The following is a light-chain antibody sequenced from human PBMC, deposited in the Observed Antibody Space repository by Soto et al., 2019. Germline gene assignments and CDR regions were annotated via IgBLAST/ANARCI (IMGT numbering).Light chain of an antibody. J-gene: IGLJ2*01. V-gene: IGLV4-69*02. CDR2: LNSDGSH. Sequence: QLVLTQSPSASASLGALVKLTCTLSSGHSSYATAWHQQQPGKGPRYLMKLNSDGSHNNGDGIPDRFSGSSSGAERYLTISSLQSEDEAAYYCQTWASGVVVFGGGTKLTVL. CDR1: SGHSSYA. CDR3: QTWASGVVV.